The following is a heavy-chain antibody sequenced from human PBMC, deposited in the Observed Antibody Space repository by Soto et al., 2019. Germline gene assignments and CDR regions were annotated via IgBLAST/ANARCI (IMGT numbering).Heavy chain of an antibody. CDR2: IYYSGST. CDR1: GGSISSGGYY. J-gene: IGHJ4*02. V-gene: IGHV4-31*03. D-gene: IGHD3-22*01. Sequence: SETLSLTCTVSGGSISSGGYYWSWIRQHPGKGLEWIGYIYYSGSTYYNPSLKSRVTISVDTSKNQFSLKLSSVTAADTAVYCCARESRSGYYYGFDYWGQGTRVTVSS. CDR3: ARESRSGYYYGFDY.